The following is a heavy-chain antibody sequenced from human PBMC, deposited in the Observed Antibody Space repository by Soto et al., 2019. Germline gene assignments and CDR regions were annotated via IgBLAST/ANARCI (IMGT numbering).Heavy chain of an antibody. J-gene: IGHJ4*02. CDR3: ASGFIWVPSPFDS. D-gene: IGHD2-21*01. CDR1: GYTFNRYA. Sequence: GASVKVSYKASGYTFNRYAMHWVRQAPGQRLEWMGLIKAGNGDTKYSQQFQGRVTITSDTPPSTTYMELSSLKSEGTAVYYCASGFIWVPSPFDSWGQGPLFTVS. CDR2: IKAGNGDT. V-gene: IGHV1-3*01.